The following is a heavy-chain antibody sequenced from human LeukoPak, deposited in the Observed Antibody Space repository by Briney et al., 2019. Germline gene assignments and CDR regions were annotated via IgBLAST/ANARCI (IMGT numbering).Heavy chain of an antibody. Sequence: SETLSLTCTVSGYSISSGYYWGWIRQPPGKGLEWIGSIYHSGSTYYNPSLKSRVTISVDTSKNQFSLKLSSVTAADTAVYYCARVGYYYGSGSRRFDYWGQGTLVTVSS. CDR3: ARVGYYYGSGSRRFDY. J-gene: IGHJ4*02. CDR1: GYSISSGYY. V-gene: IGHV4-38-2*02. D-gene: IGHD3-10*01. CDR2: IYHSGST.